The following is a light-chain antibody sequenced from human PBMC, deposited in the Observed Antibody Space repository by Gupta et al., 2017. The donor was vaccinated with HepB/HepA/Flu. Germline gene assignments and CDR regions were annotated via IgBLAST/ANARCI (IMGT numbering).Light chain of an antibody. CDR1: QNIRHF. J-gene: IGKJ1*01. CDR3: QQYNTYRT. Sequence: DIQMTQSPSTLSASIGDRVTITCRASQNIRHFLAWYQQKPGQAPKLLIYKASNLESGVPSRFSGSGSGTEFTLTISSLQPDDFATYYCQQYNTYRTFGQGTKV. V-gene: IGKV1-5*03. CDR2: KAS.